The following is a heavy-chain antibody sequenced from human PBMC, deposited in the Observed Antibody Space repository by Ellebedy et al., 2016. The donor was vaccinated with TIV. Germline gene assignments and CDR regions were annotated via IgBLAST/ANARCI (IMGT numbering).Heavy chain of an antibody. D-gene: IGHD6-19*01. CDR2: IYSSGSG. Sequence: ESLKISCTVFGDSISGYYWSWIRQPPGKGLEWIGYIYSSGSGEYNPSLKSRVTMSVDTSKSQFSLRLNSVTAADTAVYYCARSGGWYTPYDYWGQGILVTVSS. V-gene: IGHV4-59*01. J-gene: IGHJ4*02. CDR1: GDSISGYY. CDR3: ARSGGWYTPYDY.